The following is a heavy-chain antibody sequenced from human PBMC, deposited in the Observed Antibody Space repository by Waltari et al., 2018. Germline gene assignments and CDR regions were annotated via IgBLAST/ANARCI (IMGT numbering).Heavy chain of an antibody. CDR1: GLTFSSYW. CDR2: INPDGSER. J-gene: IGHJ4*02. CDR3: ARDSGRFYVDY. V-gene: IGHV3-7*01. Sequence: EVQRVESGGGVVHTGGSLRRSRGASGLTFSSYWMTWVRQAPGKGLEWVANINPDGSERYYVDSVKGRFTISRDNAKNSLYLQVNSLGAEDTAIYYCARDSGRFYVDYWGQGTLLTVSS. D-gene: IGHD1-26*01.